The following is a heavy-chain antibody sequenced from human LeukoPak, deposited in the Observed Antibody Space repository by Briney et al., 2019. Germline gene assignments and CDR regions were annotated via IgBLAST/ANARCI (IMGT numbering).Heavy chain of an antibody. CDR1: GFTFSSYW. D-gene: IGHD2-21*01. V-gene: IGHV3-74*01. J-gene: IGHJ4*02. CDR2: IQTDGSST. Sequence: AGGSLRLSCAASGFTFSSYWMHWVRQAPGKGLVWVSRIQTDGSSTNYADSVKGRFTISRDDAKNTLYLQMNSLRAADTAVYYCARGRALFDWGQGTLVTVSS. CDR3: ARGRALFD.